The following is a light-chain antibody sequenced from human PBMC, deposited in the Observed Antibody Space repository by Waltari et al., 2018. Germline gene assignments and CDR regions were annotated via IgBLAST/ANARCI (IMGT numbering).Light chain of an antibody. CDR3: QQRKNWPPLT. V-gene: IGKV3-11*01. Sequence: ETVLTQSPATLSLSPGERATLYCKASQHVNRYLAWYQQQPGPAPRLLIYDKSNRATGIPVSCSGSGSGTDVTLTISSLEPEDFAVYYCQQRKNWPPLTFGGGTKVEIK. CDR1: QHVNRY. CDR2: DKS. J-gene: IGKJ4*01.